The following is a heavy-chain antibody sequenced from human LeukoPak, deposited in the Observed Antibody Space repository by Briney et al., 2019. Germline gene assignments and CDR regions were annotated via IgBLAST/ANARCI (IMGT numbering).Heavy chain of an antibody. V-gene: IGHV3-30*04. D-gene: IGHD6-13*01. CDR2: ISYDGSEK. CDR3: ARTAIAAAAFYNWFDS. J-gene: IGHJ5*01. CDR1: GFTFSSYT. Sequence: GGSLRLSCAGSGFTFSSYTIHWVRQAPGKGLEWVTLISYDGSEKSYADSVRGRFTISRDDSKNTLYLQMNSLRAEDTAVYYCARTAIAAAAFYNWFDSWGQGTLVTVSS.